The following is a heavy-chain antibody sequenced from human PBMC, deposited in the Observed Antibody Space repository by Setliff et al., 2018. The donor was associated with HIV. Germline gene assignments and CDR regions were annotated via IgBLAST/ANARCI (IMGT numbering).Heavy chain of an antibody. CDR2: IYPGDSDT. CDR1: GYSFTDYW. CDR3: ARSSRRYSNSGAPDY. D-gene: IGHD4-4*01. J-gene: IGHJ4*02. V-gene: IGHV5-51*01. Sequence: GESLKISCKGSGYSFTDYWIGWVRQMPGKGLEWMGIIYPGDSDTRYSPSFRGQVTFSADKSISTAYLQWRSLKASGTAMYYCARSSRRYSNSGAPDYWGQGTLVTVSS.